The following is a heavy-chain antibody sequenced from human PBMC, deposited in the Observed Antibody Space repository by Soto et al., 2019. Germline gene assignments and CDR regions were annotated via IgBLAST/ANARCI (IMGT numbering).Heavy chain of an antibody. CDR3: ARGGEFLAARNGFDY. Sequence: ASVKVSCKASGYTFTSYDINWVRQATGQGLEWMGWMNPNSGNIGYAQKFQGRVTMTRNTSISTAYMELSSLRSEDTAVYYCARGGEFLAARNGFDYWGQGTLVTVSS. D-gene: IGHD6-6*01. V-gene: IGHV1-8*01. CDR1: GYTFTSYD. J-gene: IGHJ4*02. CDR2: MNPNSGNI.